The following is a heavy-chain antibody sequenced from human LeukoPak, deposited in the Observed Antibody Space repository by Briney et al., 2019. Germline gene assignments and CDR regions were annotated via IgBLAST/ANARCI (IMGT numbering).Heavy chain of an antibody. Sequence: PGGSLRLSCAASGFTFRSYAMSWVRQAPGTGLEWVSTISASGGSTSYADSVKGRFTNSRDNSKNTLYLQMNSLRADDTAVYYCAKRSDCDSTSCYSFFDGWGQGTLVPVSS. CDR2: ISASGGST. J-gene: IGHJ4*02. CDR3: AKRSDCDSTSCYSFFDG. V-gene: IGHV3-23*01. D-gene: IGHD2-2*02. CDR1: GFTFRSYA.